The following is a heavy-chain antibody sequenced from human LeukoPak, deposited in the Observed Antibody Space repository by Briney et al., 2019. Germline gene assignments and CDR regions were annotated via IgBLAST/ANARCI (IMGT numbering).Heavy chain of an antibody. CDR1: GFSLSTSGVG. D-gene: IGHD3-22*01. Sequence: SGPTLVKPTQTLTLTCTLSGFSLSTSGVGVGLIRQPPGKALEWLALIYWDDDKRYSPSLKSRLTITKDTSKNQVVLTMTNMDPVDTATYYCPHSGRYYDSIDYWGQGTLITVSS. V-gene: IGHV2-5*02. CDR3: PHSGRYYDSIDY. CDR2: IYWDDDK. J-gene: IGHJ4*02.